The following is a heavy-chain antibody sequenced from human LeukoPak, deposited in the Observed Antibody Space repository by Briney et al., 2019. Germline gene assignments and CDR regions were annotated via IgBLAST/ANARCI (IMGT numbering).Heavy chain of an antibody. CDR2: ISSSSSYI. CDR1: GFTFSSYR. CDR3: ARVEVEMATPSSDY. Sequence: GGSLRLSCAASGFTFSSYRMNWFRQAPGKGRDWVSSISSSSSYIYYADSVKGRFTISRDNAKNSLYLQMNSLRAEDTAVYYCARVEVEMATPSSDYWGQGTLVTVSS. J-gene: IGHJ4*02. D-gene: IGHD5-24*01. V-gene: IGHV3-21*01.